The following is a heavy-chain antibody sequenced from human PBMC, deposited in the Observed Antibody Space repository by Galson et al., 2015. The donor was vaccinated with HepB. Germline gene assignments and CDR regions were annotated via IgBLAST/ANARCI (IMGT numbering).Heavy chain of an antibody. Sequence: SLRLSCAASGFTVSSNYMSWVRQAPGKGLEWVSVIYSGGSTYYADSVKGRFTISRDNSKNTLYLQMNSLRAEDTAVYYCARVGPYYYDSSGYDYWGQGTLVTVSS. CDR1: GFTVSSNY. CDR3: ARVGPYYYDSSGYDY. J-gene: IGHJ4*02. CDR2: IYSGGST. D-gene: IGHD3-22*01. V-gene: IGHV3-53*01.